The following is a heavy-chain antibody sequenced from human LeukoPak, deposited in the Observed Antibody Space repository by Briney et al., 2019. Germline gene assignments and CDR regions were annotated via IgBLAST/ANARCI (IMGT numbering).Heavy chain of an antibody. V-gene: IGHV3-23*01. J-gene: IGHJ4*02. CDR1: GFTFSAYS. CDR3: AKMNVLTGYYTPNFDF. D-gene: IGHD3-9*01. CDR2: ISGSSASI. Sequence: GGSLRLSCAASGFTFSAYSMFWVRRAPGKGLEWVSAISGSSASIYYADSVKGRFTISRDNSKNTLYLQLNSLRAEDTAVYYCAKMNVLTGYYTPNFDFWGQGTLVTVSS.